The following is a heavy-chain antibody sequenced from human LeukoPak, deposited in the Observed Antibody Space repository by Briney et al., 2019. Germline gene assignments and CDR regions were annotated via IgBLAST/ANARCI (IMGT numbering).Heavy chain of an antibody. Sequence: SETLSLTCAVYGRSFSGYYWSWIRQPPGKGLEWIGEINHSGSTNYNPSLKSRVTISVDTSKNQFSLKLSSVTAADTAVYYCARAPYYDILTGYSNLIDYWGQGTLVTVSS. CDR3: ARAPYYDILTGYSNLIDY. J-gene: IGHJ4*02. D-gene: IGHD3-9*01. V-gene: IGHV4-34*01. CDR1: GRSFSGYY. CDR2: INHSGST.